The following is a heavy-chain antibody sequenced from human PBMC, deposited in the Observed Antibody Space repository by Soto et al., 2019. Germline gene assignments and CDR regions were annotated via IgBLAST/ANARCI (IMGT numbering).Heavy chain of an antibody. V-gene: IGHV1-8*01. CDR3: ARGITIFGVGPG. CDR2: TNPNSGNT. CDR1: GYTFTSYD. Sequence: QVQLVQSGAEVKKPGASVKVSCKASGYTFTSYDINWVRQATGQGLEWMGWTNPNSGNTGYAQKFQGRVTMTRNTSISTAYMELRSLRSEDTAVYYWARGITIFGVGPGWGQGTLVTVSS. J-gene: IGHJ4*02. D-gene: IGHD3-3*01.